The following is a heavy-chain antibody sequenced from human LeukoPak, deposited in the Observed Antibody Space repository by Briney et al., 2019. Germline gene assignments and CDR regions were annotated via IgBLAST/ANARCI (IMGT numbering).Heavy chain of an antibody. CDR2: IYYSGST. CDR1: GGSISSYY. V-gene: IGHV4-59*01. D-gene: IGHD5-18*01. CDR3: ARGSGYSYGSFDY. Sequence: PSETLSLTCTVSGGSISSYYWSWIRQPPGKGLEWVGYIYYSGSTNYNPSLKSRVTISVDTSKNQFFLKLSSVTAADTAVYYCARGSGYSYGSFDYWGQGTLVTVSS. J-gene: IGHJ4*02.